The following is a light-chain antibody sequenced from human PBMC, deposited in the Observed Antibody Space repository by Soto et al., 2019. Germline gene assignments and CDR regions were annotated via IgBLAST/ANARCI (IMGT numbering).Light chain of an antibody. J-gene: IGLJ2*01. CDR3: LLYYGGAVV. CDR1: TGAVTSGYY. V-gene: IGLV7-43*01. CDR2: STS. Sequence: QTVVTQEPSLTVSQGGTVTLTCASSTGAVTSGYYPNWFQQKPGQAPRALMYSTSNKHSWTPARFSGSLLGGKAALTQSGVQPEDEAEYYCLLYYGGAVVFGGGTKVTVL.